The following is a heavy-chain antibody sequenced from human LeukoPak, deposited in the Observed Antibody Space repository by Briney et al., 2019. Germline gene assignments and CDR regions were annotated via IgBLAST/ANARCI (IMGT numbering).Heavy chain of an antibody. Sequence: GGSLRLSCAASGFTFSSYGMHWVRQAPGKGLEWVAVISYDGSNKYYADSVKGRFTISRDNSKNTLYLQMNSLRAEDTAVYYCARVDGRYYYYYGMDVWGQGTTVTVSS. CDR3: ARVDGRYYYYYGMDV. V-gene: IGHV3-30*03. CDR1: GFTFSSYG. D-gene: IGHD3-10*01. CDR2: ISYDGSNK. J-gene: IGHJ6*02.